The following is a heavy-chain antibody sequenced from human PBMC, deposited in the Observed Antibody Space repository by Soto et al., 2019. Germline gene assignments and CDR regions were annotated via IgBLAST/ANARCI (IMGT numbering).Heavy chain of an antibody. D-gene: IGHD3-22*01. CDR3: ATYPPDSSDYFLLY. V-gene: IGHV4-4*02. CDR1: GGSISTSNW. CDR2: IYHSGST. J-gene: IGHJ4*02. Sequence: QVQLQESGPGLVKPSGTLSLTCAVSGGSISTSNWWTWVRQPPGKGLEWIGEIYHSGSTNYNPYLKSRVTMSLDKSQDQFSLSLTSVTAADTAMYYCATYPPDSSDYFLLYWGQGTLITVSS.